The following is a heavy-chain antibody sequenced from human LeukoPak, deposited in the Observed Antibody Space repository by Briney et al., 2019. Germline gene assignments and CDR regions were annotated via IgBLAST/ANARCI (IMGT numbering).Heavy chain of an antibody. V-gene: IGHV4-61*08. CDR1: GGSISSGGYY. D-gene: IGHD3-3*01. J-gene: IGHJ4*02. CDR2: IYYSGST. Sequence: PSQTLSLTCTVSGGSISSGGYYWSWIRQPPGKGLEWIGYIYYSGSTNYNPSLKSRVTISVDTSKNQFSLKLSSVTAADTAVYYCATSYYDFWSGYLPLNYWGQGTLVTVSS. CDR3: ATSYYDFWSGYLPLNY.